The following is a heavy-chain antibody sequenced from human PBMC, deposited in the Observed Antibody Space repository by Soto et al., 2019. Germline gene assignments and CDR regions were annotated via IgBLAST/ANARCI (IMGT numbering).Heavy chain of an antibody. CDR2: IYRGGDT. V-gene: IGHV3-53*01. D-gene: IGHD3-10*01. Sequence: GGSLRLSCAVSGFTVSYNYMNWVRQAPGKXLEWVSVIYRGGDTFYADSVKGRFTISRDNSKNTLYLQMNSLRAEDTAVYYCARGMYGSGSYYIGDAFDMWGQGSMVTVSS. CDR1: GFTVSYNY. J-gene: IGHJ3*02. CDR3: ARGMYGSGSYYIGDAFDM.